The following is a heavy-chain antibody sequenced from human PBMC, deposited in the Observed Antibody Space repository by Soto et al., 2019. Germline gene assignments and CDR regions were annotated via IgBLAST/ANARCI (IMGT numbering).Heavy chain of an antibody. CDR3: ATAPGYWASAPLDY. CDR2: IKSHTDGGTK. D-gene: IGHD6-25*01. V-gene: IGHV3-15*07. J-gene: IGHJ4*02. CDR1: GLTFTNAW. Sequence: VQLVESGGGLVQPGGSLRLSCTVSGLTFTNAWMTWVRQAPGKGLEWVARIKSHTDGGTKDYAAPLQGRFTISRDDSRNTLFLQMNSLKTEDTAVYFCATAPGYWASAPLDYWGQGTLVTVSS.